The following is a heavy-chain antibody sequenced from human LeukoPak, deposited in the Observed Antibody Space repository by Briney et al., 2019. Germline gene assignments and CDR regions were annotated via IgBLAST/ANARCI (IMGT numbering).Heavy chain of an antibody. CDR2: IKQDGNEK. CDR3: ARDGRPLDY. J-gene: IGHJ4*02. Sequence: GGSLRLSCAPSGINFSNYWMSWVRQAPGKGLEWVANIKQDGNEKYYVDSVKGRFTISRDNAKNSLYLQMNSLRVEDTAVYYCARDGRPLDYWGPGTLVTVSS. CDR1: GINFSNYW. D-gene: IGHD1-1*01. V-gene: IGHV3-7*01.